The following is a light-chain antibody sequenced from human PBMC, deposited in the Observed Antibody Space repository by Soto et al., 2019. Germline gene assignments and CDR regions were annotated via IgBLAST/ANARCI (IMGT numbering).Light chain of an antibody. V-gene: IGKV3-15*01. Sequence: DIMMTQSPATLSVSPGESATLSCRASQSVRNNLAWYQHKPGQAPRLLIYYASTRATGIPARFSGSGSGTEFTLTISNLQSEDFALYYCQQYNDWPPITFGQGTRLEIK. CDR3: QQYNDWPPIT. J-gene: IGKJ5*01. CDR1: QSVRNN. CDR2: YAS.